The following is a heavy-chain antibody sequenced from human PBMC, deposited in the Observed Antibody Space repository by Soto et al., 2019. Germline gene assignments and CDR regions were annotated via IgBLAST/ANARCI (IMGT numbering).Heavy chain of an antibody. J-gene: IGHJ4*02. D-gene: IGHD3-22*01. V-gene: IGHV1-24*01. CDR3: ATGLYDSSGYHLDY. CDR2: FDPEDGET. CDR1: GYTLTELS. Sequence: ASVKVSCKASGYTLTELSMHWVRQAPGKGLEWMGGFDPEDGETIYAQKFQGRVTMTEDTSTDTAYLELSSLRSEDTAVYYCATGLYDSSGYHLDYWVRGTLVTVSS.